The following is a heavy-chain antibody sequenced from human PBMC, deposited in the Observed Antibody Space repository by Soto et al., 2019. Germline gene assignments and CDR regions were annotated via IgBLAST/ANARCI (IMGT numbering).Heavy chain of an antibody. Sequence: QVQLVQSGAEVKKPGSSVKVSCKASGGTFSSYAISWVRQAPGQGLEWMGGIIPIFGTANYAQKFQGRVTITADESTSTAYMELSSLRSEDTAVYYCASDSSGYYRQGDAFDIWGQGTIVTVSS. J-gene: IGHJ3*02. CDR1: GGTFSSYA. CDR3: ASDSSGYYRQGDAFDI. CDR2: IIPIFGTA. V-gene: IGHV1-69*01. D-gene: IGHD3-22*01.